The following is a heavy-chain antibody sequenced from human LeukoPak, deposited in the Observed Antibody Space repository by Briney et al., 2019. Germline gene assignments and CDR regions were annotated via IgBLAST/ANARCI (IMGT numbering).Heavy chain of an antibody. V-gene: IGHV4-39*07. J-gene: IGHJ4*02. CDR1: GGSISSSSYY. CDR2: IYYSGST. Sequence: SETLSLTCTVSGGSISSSSYYWGWIRQPPGKGLEWIGSIYYSGSTYYNPSLKSRVTISVDTSKNQFSLKLSSVTAADTAVYYCARDPGDDILTGYSYYFDYWGQGTLVTVSS. D-gene: IGHD3-9*01. CDR3: ARDPGDDILTGYSYYFDY.